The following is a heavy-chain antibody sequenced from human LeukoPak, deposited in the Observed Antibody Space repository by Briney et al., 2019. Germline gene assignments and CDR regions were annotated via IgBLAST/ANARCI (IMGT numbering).Heavy chain of an antibody. Sequence: PSVTLSLTCSVSGGSISGYYWSWVRQPPGKGLEWVGYIAYSGSSFHNPSLKSRVTISVDTPKNQFSLKLNSVTAADTAVYYCARDEGYSSGYFDCWGQGTLVTVSS. J-gene: IGHJ4*02. CDR3: ARDEGYSSGYFDC. CDR2: IAYSGSS. V-gene: IGHV4-59*01. D-gene: IGHD6-19*01. CDR1: GGSISGYY.